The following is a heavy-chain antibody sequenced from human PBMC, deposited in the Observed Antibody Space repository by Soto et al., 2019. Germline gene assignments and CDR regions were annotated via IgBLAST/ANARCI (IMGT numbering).Heavy chain of an antibody. D-gene: IGHD1-1*01. CDR3: AREPATAKPEGVDF. CDR2: INPNSGGT. CDR1: GYTFSDYY. Sequence: ASVKVSCKASGYTFSDYYIHWVQQAPGQGLEWMGWINPNSGGTKYAPKFQGGVTMTRDTSITTAYMELSRLRSGDTAVYYCAREPATAKPEGVDFWGQGTLVTVSS. J-gene: IGHJ4*02. V-gene: IGHV1-2*02.